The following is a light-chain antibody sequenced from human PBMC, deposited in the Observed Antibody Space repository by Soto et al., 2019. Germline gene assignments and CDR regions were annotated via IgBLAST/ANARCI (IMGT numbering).Light chain of an antibody. CDR1: QSISSY. CDR2: AAS. V-gene: IGKV1-39*01. Sequence: DIQMTQSPSSLSASVGDRVTITCRASQSISSYLNWYQQKPGKAPKLLIYAASSLQSGVPSRFSGSGSGTDFTLTISSLQPEDFATYYCQQSHSTPPYTFGQGTKVDIK. J-gene: IGKJ2*01. CDR3: QQSHSTPPYT.